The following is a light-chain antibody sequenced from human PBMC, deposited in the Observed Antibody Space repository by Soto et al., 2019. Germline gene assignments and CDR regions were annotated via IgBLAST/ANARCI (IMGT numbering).Light chain of an antibody. V-gene: IGLV2-23*01. Sequence: QSALTQPASVSGSPGQSITISCTGTSSDIGGYNYVSWYQQYPGKAPNLIIYEGSKRPSGVSNRFSGSKSGNTASLTISGLQAEDEADYYCCSYAGSSTLLFGGGTKVTVL. CDR2: EGS. J-gene: IGLJ2*01. CDR3: CSYAGSSTLL. CDR1: SSDIGGYNY.